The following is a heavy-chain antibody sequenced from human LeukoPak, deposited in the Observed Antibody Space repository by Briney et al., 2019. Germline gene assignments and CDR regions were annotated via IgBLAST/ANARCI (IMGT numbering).Heavy chain of an antibody. V-gene: IGHV4-34*01. CDR3: ARLTSGGDY. Sequence: SETLSLTCAVYGGSFSGYYWSWIRQPPGKGLEWIGEINHSGSTNYNPSLKSRVTIPVDTSKNQFSLKLSSVTAADTAVYYCARLTSGGDYWGQGTLVTVSS. J-gene: IGHJ4*02. CDR2: INHSGST. CDR1: GGSFSGYY. D-gene: IGHD3-10*01.